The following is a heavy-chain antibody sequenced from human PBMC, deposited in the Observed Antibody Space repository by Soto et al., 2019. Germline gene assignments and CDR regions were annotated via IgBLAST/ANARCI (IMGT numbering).Heavy chain of an antibody. CDR2: INPNSGGT. J-gene: IGHJ4*02. Sequence: ASVKVSCKASGYTFTGYYMHWVRQAPGQGLEWMGWINPNSGGTNYAQKFQGWVTMTRDTSISTAYMELSRLRSDDTAVYYCARDDCSGGSCYGNWGQGTLVTVSS. CDR3: ARDDCSGGSCYGN. V-gene: IGHV1-2*04. D-gene: IGHD2-15*01. CDR1: GYTFTGYY.